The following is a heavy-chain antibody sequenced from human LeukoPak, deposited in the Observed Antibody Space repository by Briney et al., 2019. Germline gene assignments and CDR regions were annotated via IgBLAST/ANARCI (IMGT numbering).Heavy chain of an antibody. CDR1: GGSIITSSYY. D-gene: IGHD6-6*01. V-gene: IGHV4-39*01. CDR3: ARHSSSSSGNNWFDP. CDR2: IYYSGST. J-gene: IGHJ5*02. Sequence: SETLSLTCTVSGGSIITSSYYCGWIRQPPAKGLEWIGSIYYSGSTYYNPSLKSRVTISVDTSKNQFSLKLSSVTAADTAVYYCARHSSSSSGNNWFDPWGQGTLVTVSS.